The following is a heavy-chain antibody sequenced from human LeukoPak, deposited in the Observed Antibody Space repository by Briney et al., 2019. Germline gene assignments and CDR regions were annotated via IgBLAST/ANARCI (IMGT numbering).Heavy chain of an antibody. Sequence: GGSLRLSCVASAVSPLRTYPLTWARQAPGKGLEWVANIKQVGSKKYYVASVKGRSTISRDNAKNSLYPKITSLRVEHSALYFCATHPPWVSDACDIGGEGTVVTVSS. CDR2: IKQVGSKK. D-gene: IGHD6-13*01. CDR3: ATHPPWVSDACDI. V-gene: IGHV3-7*01. J-gene: IGHJ3*02. CDR1: AVSPLRTYP.